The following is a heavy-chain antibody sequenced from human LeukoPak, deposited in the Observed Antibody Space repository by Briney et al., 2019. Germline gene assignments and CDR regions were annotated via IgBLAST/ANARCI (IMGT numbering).Heavy chain of an antibody. CDR3: ARNQTPRYDSSGYSDY. CDR1: GFTFSNYV. V-gene: IGHV3-23*01. CDR2: SSGSGDST. D-gene: IGHD3-22*01. Sequence: GSLRLSCTASGFTFSNYVMSWVRQAPGKGLEWVSASSGSGDSTYYADSVKGRFTISRDNSKSTLYLQLNSLRVDDTAVYYCARNQTPRYDSSGYSDYWGQGTLVTVSS. J-gene: IGHJ4*02.